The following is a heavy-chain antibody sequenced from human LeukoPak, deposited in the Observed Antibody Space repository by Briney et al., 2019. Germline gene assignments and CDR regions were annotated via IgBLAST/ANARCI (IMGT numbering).Heavy chain of an antibody. Sequence: GASVKISCKASGYTFTINHIHWVRQAPGQGLEWMEVINPSGDSTTYAQNFQGRVTMTRDTSTSTVYMELRSLRSEDTAIYYCAKLATSDTGETYWGQGTLVTVSS. CDR1: GYTFTINH. CDR2: INPSGDST. J-gene: IGHJ4*02. D-gene: IGHD3-16*01. CDR3: AKLATSDTGETY. V-gene: IGHV1-46*01.